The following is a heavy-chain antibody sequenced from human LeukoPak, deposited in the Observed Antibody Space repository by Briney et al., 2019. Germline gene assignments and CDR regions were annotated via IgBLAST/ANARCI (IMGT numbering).Heavy chain of an antibody. CDR2: IYHSGRP. CDR1: GYSIRSGYY. D-gene: IGHD2-2*01. Sequence: SETPSLTCALSGYSIRSGYYWGGTRRPPGKGREWIGSIYHSGRPFYKSSLKRRVTISVDTSKNHFSLKLSSVTAADTAVYYCASGDGYCNSASFYGYNWFDPWGQGTLVTVSS. CDR3: ASGDGYCNSASFYGYNWFDP. V-gene: IGHV4-38-2*01. J-gene: IGHJ5*02.